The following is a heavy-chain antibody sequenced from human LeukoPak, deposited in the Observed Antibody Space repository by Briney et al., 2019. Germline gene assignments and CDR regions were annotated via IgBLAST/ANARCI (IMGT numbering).Heavy chain of an antibody. CDR1: DGSINSTSSY. V-gene: IGHV4-39*01. J-gene: IGHJ5*02. CDR3: ARHVFRWLLNWFDP. D-gene: IGHD2-15*01. CDR2: IDYSGST. Sequence: PSEILSLTCTVSDGSINSTSSYWGWVRQPPGKGLEWIGSIDYSGSTSYNPSLKSRVTISVDTSKNKVSLRLSSMTAADTAVYYCARHVFRWLLNWFDPWGQGTLVTVTS.